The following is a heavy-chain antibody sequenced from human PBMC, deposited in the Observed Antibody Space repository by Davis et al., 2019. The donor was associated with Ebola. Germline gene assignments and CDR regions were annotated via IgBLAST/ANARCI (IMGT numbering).Heavy chain of an antibody. D-gene: IGHD4-17*01. Sequence: MPSETLSLTCTVSGGSISSYYWSWIRQPPGKGLEWIGYIYYSGSTNYNPSLKSRVTISVDTSKNQFSLKLSSVTAADTAVYYCARVLTTVTTDSAWGQGTLVTVSS. CDR1: GGSISSYY. CDR2: IYYSGST. J-gene: IGHJ5*02. V-gene: IGHV4-59*08. CDR3: ARVLTTVTTDSA.